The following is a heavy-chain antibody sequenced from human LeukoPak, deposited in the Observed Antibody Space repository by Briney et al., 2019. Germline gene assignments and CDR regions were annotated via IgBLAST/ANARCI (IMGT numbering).Heavy chain of an antibody. CDR2: IKSKTDGGTT. V-gene: IGHV3-15*01. J-gene: IGHJ3*02. CDR1: GFTFTTYW. D-gene: IGHD3-22*01. CDR3: TTDLHYYDSPSDAFDI. Sequence: GESLRLSCAASGFTFTTYWMSWVRQAPGKGLEWVGRIKSKTDGGTTDYAAPVKGRFTISRDDSKNTLYLQMNSLKTEDTAVYYCTTDLHYYDSPSDAFDIWGQGTMVTVSS.